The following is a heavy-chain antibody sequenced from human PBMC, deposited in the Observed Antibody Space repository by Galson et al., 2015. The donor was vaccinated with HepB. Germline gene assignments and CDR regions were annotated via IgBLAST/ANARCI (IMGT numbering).Heavy chain of an antibody. CDR3: ARDEEIRNAFEY. D-gene: IGHD1-14*01. J-gene: IGHJ4*02. Sequence: CAISGDSVSNSSAAWSWIRQSPSRGLEWLGRTYYRSKWYNEYVVSVRGRITINPDTSKNQFSLQLNSVSPEDTAVYYCARDEEIRNAFEYWGQGTLVTVSS. V-gene: IGHV6-1*01. CDR1: GDSVSNSSAA. CDR2: TYYRSKWYN.